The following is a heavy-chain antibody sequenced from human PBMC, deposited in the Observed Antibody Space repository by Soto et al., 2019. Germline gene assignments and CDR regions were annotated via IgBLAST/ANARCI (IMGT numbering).Heavy chain of an antibody. D-gene: IGHD6-19*01. J-gene: IGHJ6*02. V-gene: IGHV1-8*01. CDR2: MNPNSGNT. CDR1: GYTFTSYD. Sequence: QVQLVQSGAEVKKPGASVKVSCKASGYTFTSYDINWVRQATGQGLEWMGWMNPNSGNTGYAQKFQGRVTMTRNTTKSTAYMALSSLRSEDTAVYYCARGRGSSGCYVYYYYGMDVWGQGTTLTVAS. CDR3: ARGRGSSGCYVYYYYGMDV.